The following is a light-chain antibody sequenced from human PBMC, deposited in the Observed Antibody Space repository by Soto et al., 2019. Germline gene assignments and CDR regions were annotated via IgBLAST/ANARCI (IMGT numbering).Light chain of an antibody. V-gene: IGLV2-14*01. Sequence: QSALTQPASVSGSPGQSITISCTGTSSDVGGYNYVSWYQQHPNKAPKVMIFEVSNRPSGLSNRLSGSKSGNSASLTISGLQDEDEADYYCSSYTSSSTVLFGGGTKLTVL. CDR1: SSDVGGYNY. J-gene: IGLJ2*01. CDR2: EVS. CDR3: SSYTSSSTVL.